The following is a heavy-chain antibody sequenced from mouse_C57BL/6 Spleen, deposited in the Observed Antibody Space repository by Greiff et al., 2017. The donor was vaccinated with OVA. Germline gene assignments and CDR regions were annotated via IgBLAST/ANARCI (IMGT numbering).Heavy chain of an antibody. J-gene: IGHJ1*03. CDR1: GFTFSDYH. V-gene: IGHV5-16*01. CDR3: ARDSLYGSSYDWYFDV. Sequence: EVKLVESEGGLVQPGSSMKLSCTASGFTFSDYHMAWVRQVPEKGLEWVANINYDGSSTYYLDSLKSRFIISRDNAKNILYLQLSSLKSEDTATYYCARDSLYGSSYDWYFDVWGTGTTVTVSS. CDR2: INYDGSST. D-gene: IGHD1-1*01.